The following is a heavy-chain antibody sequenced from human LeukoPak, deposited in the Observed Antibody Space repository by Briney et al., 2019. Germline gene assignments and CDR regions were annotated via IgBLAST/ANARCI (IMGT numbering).Heavy chain of an antibody. CDR1: GFTFSSYA. Sequence: GGSLRLSCAASGFTFSSYAMSWVRQAPGKGLEWVSGISGSGGSTYYTDSVKSRFTISRDNSKNTLYLQMNSLRAEDTAVYYCAKDSYGMDVWGQGTTVTVSS. J-gene: IGHJ6*02. CDR3: AKDSYGMDV. CDR2: ISGSGGST. V-gene: IGHV3-23*01.